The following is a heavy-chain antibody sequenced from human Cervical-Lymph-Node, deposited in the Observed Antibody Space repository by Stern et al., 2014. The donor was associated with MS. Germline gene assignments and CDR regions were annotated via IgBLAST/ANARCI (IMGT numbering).Heavy chain of an antibody. J-gene: IGHJ4*02. CDR2: IKDDGSRK. V-gene: IGHV3-74*01. D-gene: IGHD4-17*01. Sequence: EVQLVESGGGLVQPGGSLRLSCAASGFTFSSYWMHWVRQAPGKGLVWVAGIKDDGSRKNYADSVKGRFTISRDNAKSTLFLQMNSLRADDTAVYYCASNNHYGVSLDYWGQGALVTVSS. CDR3: ASNNHYGVSLDY. CDR1: GFTFSSYW.